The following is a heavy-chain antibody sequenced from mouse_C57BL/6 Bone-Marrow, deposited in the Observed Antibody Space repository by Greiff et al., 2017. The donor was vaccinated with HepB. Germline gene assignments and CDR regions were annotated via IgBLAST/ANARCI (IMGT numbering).Heavy chain of an antibody. D-gene: IGHD1-1*01. CDR1: GFTFSSYA. CDR2: ISDGGSYT. J-gene: IGHJ2*01. CDR3: ARDAYYGSSPHYFDY. V-gene: IGHV5-4*01. Sequence: EVMLVESGGGLVKPGGSLKLSCAASGFTFSSYAMSWVRQTPEKRLEWVATISDGGSYTYYPDNVKGRFTISRDNAKNNLYLQMSHLKSEDTAMYYCARDAYYGSSPHYFDYWGQGTTLTVSS.